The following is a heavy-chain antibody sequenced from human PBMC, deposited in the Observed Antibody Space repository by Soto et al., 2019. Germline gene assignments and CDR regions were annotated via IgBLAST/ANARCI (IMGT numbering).Heavy chain of an antibody. Sequence: QVQLVQPGPEVKKPGSSVKASSKASGSTFSTYAITWVRQAPGQGLDYMGGSIPEFVTATYAQKFKVRARISGVSSMSTVYLALTGLTVDETVVYYCARGQYSSFDLSGPSWYAAVDIWGQGTWVTVS. CDR2: SIPEFVTA. CDR3: ARGQYSSFDLSGPSWYAAVDI. J-gene: IGHJ3*02. V-gene: IGHV1-69*06. CDR1: GSTFSTYA. D-gene: IGHD2-15*01.